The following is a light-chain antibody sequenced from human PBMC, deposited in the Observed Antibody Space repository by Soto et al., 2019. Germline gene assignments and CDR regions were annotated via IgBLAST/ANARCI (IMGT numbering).Light chain of an antibody. J-gene: IGLJ1*01. Sequence: QSVLTHPPSASRSPGHSFTISFTGTSSYVGAYNYVSWYQQHPGKAPKLMIYEVSKRPSGVPDRFSGSKSGNTASLTVSGLQAEDEADYYCSSSAGSNNWYVFGTWTKVPVL. CDR3: SSSAGSNNWYV. CDR2: EVS. V-gene: IGLV2-8*01. CDR1: SSYVGAYNY.